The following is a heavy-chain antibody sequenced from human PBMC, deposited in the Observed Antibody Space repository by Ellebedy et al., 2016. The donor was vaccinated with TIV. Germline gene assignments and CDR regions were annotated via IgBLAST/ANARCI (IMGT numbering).Heavy chain of an antibody. J-gene: IGHJ4*02. V-gene: IGHV3-23*01. CDR3: AKLDSSGYYYGRFDY. D-gene: IGHD3-22*01. CDR2: ISSSGVST. Sequence: GESLKISCAASGFTFRNFAMTWVRQAPGRGLEWVSSISSSGVSTDYADSVRGRVTISRDNSKNTLYLQMNSLRADDTAFYYCAKLDSSGYYYGRFDYWGQGTLVTVSS. CDR1: GFTFRNFA.